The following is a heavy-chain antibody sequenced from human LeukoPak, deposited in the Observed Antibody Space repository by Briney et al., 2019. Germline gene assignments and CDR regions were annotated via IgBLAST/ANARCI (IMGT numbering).Heavy chain of an antibody. V-gene: IGHV3-7*01. CDR3: ARHNYYHFDY. CDR1: GFTFNSYS. Sequence: PGGSLRLSCTASGFTFNSYSMTWVRQAPGKGLEWVANIKHDGSEKYYVDSVRGRVTISRDNAKNSLYLPMNTLRAEDTAVYFCARHNYYHFDYWGQGTLVTASS. D-gene: IGHD1-1*01. CDR2: IKHDGSEK. J-gene: IGHJ4*02.